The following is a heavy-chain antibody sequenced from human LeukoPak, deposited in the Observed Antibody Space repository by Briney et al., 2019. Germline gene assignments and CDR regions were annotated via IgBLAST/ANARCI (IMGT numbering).Heavy chain of an antibody. V-gene: IGHV3-23*01. CDR1: GFTFSSYA. Sequence: GGSLRLSCVASGFTFSSYAITWVRQAPGKGLEWVSAITGSGGGTYYADSVKGRFTISRDNAENSLYLQMNSLRAEDTALYYCAKGQNVVVTAIYFDYWGQGTLVTVSS. D-gene: IGHD2-21*02. J-gene: IGHJ4*02. CDR2: ITGSGGGT. CDR3: AKGQNVVVTAIYFDY.